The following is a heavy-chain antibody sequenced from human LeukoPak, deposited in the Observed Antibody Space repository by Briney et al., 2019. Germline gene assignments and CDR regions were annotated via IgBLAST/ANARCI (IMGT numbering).Heavy chain of an antibody. V-gene: IGHV4-30-2*01. CDR2: IYHSGST. D-gene: IGHD4-17*01. J-gene: IGHJ4*02. Sequence: SETLSLTCTVSGGSISSGGYYWSWIRQPPGKGLEWIGYIYHSGSTYYNPSLKSRVTISVDRSKNQFSLKLSSVTAADTAVYYCASTDSNDYGVVDYWGQGTLVTVSS. CDR3: ASTDSNDYGVVDY. CDR1: GGSISSGGYY.